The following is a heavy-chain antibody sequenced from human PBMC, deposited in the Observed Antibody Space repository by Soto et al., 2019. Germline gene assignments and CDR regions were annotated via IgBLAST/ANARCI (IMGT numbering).Heavy chain of an antibody. Sequence: EVQLLESGGGLVQPGGSLRLSCAASGFTFSSYAMSWVRQAPGRGLEWVSAISGSGGSTYYADSVKGRFTISRDNSKNTLYLQMNSLRAEDTAVYYCAKSRGRDGYNFGYWGQGTLVTVSS. CDR1: GFTFSSYA. V-gene: IGHV3-23*01. D-gene: IGHD5-12*01. CDR3: AKSRGRDGYNFGY. CDR2: ISGSGGST. J-gene: IGHJ4*02.